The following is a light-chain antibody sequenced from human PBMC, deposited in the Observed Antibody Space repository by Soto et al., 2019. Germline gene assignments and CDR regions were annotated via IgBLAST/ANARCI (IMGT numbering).Light chain of an antibody. V-gene: IGKV3-11*01. Sequence: EIVLTQSPATLSLSPGERATLSCRASQSVSSYLAWYQQKPGQAPRLLIYDASNRATGIPARFSGSGSGTDFTLTLCSLEPEDFADYYCQQRSNWPVTFGQGTKLEIK. CDR2: DAS. CDR3: QQRSNWPVT. CDR1: QSVSSY. J-gene: IGKJ2*01.